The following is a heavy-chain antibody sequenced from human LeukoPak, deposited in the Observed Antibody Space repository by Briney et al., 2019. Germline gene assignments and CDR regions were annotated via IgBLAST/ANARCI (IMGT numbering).Heavy chain of an antibody. D-gene: IGHD6-19*01. J-gene: IGHJ4*02. CDR3: ARESSSGWYRTGGTLDY. CDR2: LYHPDST. CDR1: GYPINNAYY. V-gene: IGHV4-38-2*02. Sequence: SETLSLTCTVSGYPINNAYYWVWIRQPPGRGLEWIGSLYHPDSTYYNPSLKSRVTLTADTSKNQFSLKLSSVTAADTAVYYCARESSSGWYRTGGTLDYWGQGTLVTVSS.